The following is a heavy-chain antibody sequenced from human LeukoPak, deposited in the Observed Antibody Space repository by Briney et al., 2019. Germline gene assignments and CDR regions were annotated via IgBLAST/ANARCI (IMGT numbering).Heavy chain of an antibody. CDR1: GYTFTSYG. Sequence: GASVKVSCKASGYTFTSYGISWVRQAPGQGLEWMGWISAYNGNTNYAQKLQGRVTMTTDTSTSTAYMELRSLRSDDTAVYYCAKEGIHMHYYYMDVWGKGTTVTVSS. CDR3: AKEGIHMHYYYMDV. CDR2: ISAYNGNT. V-gene: IGHV1-18*01. J-gene: IGHJ6*03. D-gene: IGHD6-13*01.